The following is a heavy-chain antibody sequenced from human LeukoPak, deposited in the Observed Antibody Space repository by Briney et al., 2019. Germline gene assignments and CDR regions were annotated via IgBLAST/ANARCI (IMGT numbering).Heavy chain of an antibody. CDR1: GFIFSSNY. CDR3: ARVWANSGNYYGEDY. CDR2: IYSGGST. V-gene: IGHV3-53*01. Sequence: GGSLRLSCAASGFIFSSNYMSWVRQAPGKGLEWVSVIYSGGSTYYADSVKGRFTISRDNSKNTLYLQMNSLRAEDTAVYYCARVWANSGNYYGEDYWGQGTLVTVSS. D-gene: IGHD1-26*01. J-gene: IGHJ4*02.